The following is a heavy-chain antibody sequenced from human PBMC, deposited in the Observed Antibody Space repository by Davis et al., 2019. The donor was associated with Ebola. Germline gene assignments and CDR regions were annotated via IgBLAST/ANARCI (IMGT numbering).Heavy chain of an antibody. CDR2: IDPSDSYT. CDR3: ARLYCSSTSCSYYFDY. D-gene: IGHD2-2*01. V-gene: IGHV5-10-1*01. CDR1: GYSFTSYW. Sequence: PGGSLRLSCKGSGYSFTSYWISWVRQMPGKGLEWMGRIDPSDSYTNYSPSFQGHVTISADKSISTAYLQWSSLKASDTAMYYCARLYCSSTSCSYYFDYWGQGTLVTVSS. J-gene: IGHJ4*02.